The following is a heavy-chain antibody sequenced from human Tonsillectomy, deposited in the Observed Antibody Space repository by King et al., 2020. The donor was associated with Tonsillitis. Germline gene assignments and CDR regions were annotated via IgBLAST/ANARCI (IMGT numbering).Heavy chain of an antibody. CDR1: GYTFTGYY. CDR2: INPKSGGT. D-gene: IGHD2-15*01. Sequence: QLVQSGAEVKKPGASVKVSCKASGYTFTGYYMHWVRQAPGQGLEWRGWINPKSGGTNYAQKFQGRVIMTRDTPISTAYMELSSLRSDDTAVYYCARALTYSSGLNFFDPWGQGTLVTVSS. CDR3: ARALTYSSGLNFFDP. V-gene: IGHV1-2*02. J-gene: IGHJ5*02.